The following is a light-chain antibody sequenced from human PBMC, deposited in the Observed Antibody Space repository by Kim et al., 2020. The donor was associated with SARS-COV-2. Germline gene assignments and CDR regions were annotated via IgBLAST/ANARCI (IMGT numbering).Light chain of an antibody. Sequence: GQAASISCRSSQSLLYSDGNTYLRWFHQRPGQSPRRLLYRVSNRDSGVPDRISGSGSGTDFTLKISRVEAEDVGIYYCMQGSHLYSFGQGTKLEI. CDR3: MQGSHLYS. J-gene: IGKJ2*03. CDR1: QSLLYSDGNTY. CDR2: RVS. V-gene: IGKV2-30*01.